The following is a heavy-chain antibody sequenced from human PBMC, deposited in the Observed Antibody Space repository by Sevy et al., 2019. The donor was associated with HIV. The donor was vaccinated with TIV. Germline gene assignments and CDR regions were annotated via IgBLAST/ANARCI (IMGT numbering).Heavy chain of an antibody. D-gene: IGHD2-2*01. CDR3: AKDHSKGPPRIEVVPAAPTYYGMDV. J-gene: IGHJ6*02. CDR2: IIPIFGTA. V-gene: IGHV1-69*13. Sequence: ASVKVSCKASGGTFSSYAISWVRQAPGQGLEWMGGIIPIFGTANYAQKFQGRVTITAEESRSTAYRELSSLSSEDTAVYYGAKDHSKGPPRIEVVPAAPTYYGMDVWGQGTTVTVSS. CDR1: GGTFSSYA.